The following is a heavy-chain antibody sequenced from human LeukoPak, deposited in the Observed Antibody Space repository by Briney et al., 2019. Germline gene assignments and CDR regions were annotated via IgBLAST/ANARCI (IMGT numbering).Heavy chain of an antibody. D-gene: IGHD6-13*01. J-gene: IGHJ3*02. Sequence: SETLSLICAVYGGSFSGYYWSWIRQPPGKGLEWIGEINHSGSTNYNPSLKSRVTISVDTSKNQFSLKLSSVTAADTPVYYCARVGSSWPRDAFDIWGQGTMITVSS. CDR2: INHSGST. CDR3: ARVGSSWPRDAFDI. V-gene: IGHV4-34*01. CDR1: GGSFSGYY.